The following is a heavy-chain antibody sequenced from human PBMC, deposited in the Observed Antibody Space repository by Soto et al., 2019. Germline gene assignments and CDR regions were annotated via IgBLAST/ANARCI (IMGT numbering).Heavy chain of an antibody. D-gene: IGHD6-6*01. CDR1: GFTFSTYS. V-gene: IGHV3-48*02. CDR3: ARGGSSSDNGMDV. Sequence: EVQLVESGGGLVQPGGSLRVSCAASGFTFSTYSMNWVRQAPGKGLEWVSYMSSRSLTVYYTDSVKGRFTISRDNAKNSLSLQMNSLRDEDTAVYYCARGGSSSDNGMDVWGQGTTVTVSS. CDR2: MSSRSLTV. J-gene: IGHJ6*02.